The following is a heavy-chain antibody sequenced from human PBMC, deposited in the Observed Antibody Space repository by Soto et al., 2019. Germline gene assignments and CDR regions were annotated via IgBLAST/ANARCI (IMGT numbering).Heavy chain of an antibody. V-gene: IGHV3-21*01. J-gene: IGHJ4*02. CDR1: GFTFSSYS. CDR2: ISSSSSYI. Sequence: LRLSFAASGFTFSSYSMNWVRQAPGKGLEWVSSISSSSSYIYCADSVKGRFTISRDNAKNSLYLQMNSLRAEDTAVYYCARDGSADFWSGYHTFDYWGQGTLVTVSS. D-gene: IGHD3-3*01. CDR3: ARDGSADFWSGYHTFDY.